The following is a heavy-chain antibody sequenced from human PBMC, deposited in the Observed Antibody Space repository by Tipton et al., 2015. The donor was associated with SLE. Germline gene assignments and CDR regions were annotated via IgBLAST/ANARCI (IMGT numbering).Heavy chain of an antibody. CDR2: ISYDGSNK. CDR3: ARQGDSNFDY. D-gene: IGHD3-16*01. J-gene: IGHJ4*02. CDR1: GFTFSSYA. Sequence: SLRLSCAASGFTFSSYAMHWVRQAPGKGLEWVAVISYDGSNKYYADSVKGRLTISRDNSKNTLYLQMNSLRAEDTAVYYCARQGDSNFDYWGQGTLVTVSS. V-gene: IGHV3-30*04.